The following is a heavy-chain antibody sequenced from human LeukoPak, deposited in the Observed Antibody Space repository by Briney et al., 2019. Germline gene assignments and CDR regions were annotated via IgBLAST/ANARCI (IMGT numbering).Heavy chain of an antibody. CDR2: MNPDGSTT. V-gene: IGHV3-74*01. CDR1: GFTFSRNW. CDR3: SRDTMGADDY. J-gene: IGHJ4*02. Sequence: PGGSLRLSCAASGFTFSRNWMHWVRQAPGKGLAWVSRMNPDGSTTNYADSVKGRFTVSRDNAKNTLYLQMDSLRAEDTAVYYCSRDTMGADDYWGQGTLVTVSS. D-gene: IGHD1-26*01.